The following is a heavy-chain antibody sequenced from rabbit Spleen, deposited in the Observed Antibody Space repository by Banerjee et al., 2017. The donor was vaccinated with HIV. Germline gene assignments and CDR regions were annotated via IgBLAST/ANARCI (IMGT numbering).Heavy chain of an antibody. CDR1: GFSFNNNYY. V-gene: IGHV1S40*01. D-gene: IGHD8-1*01. J-gene: IGHJ6*01. Sequence: QSLEESGGGLVQPEGSLTLTCTASGFSFNNNYYMCWVRQAPGKGLEWIACIAGSSSGNTYSATWAKGRFTISKTSSTTVTLQMTSLTAADTATYFCARDTGTSFSTYGMDLWGQGTLVTVS. CDR2: IAGSSSGNT. CDR3: ARDTGTSFSTYGMDL.